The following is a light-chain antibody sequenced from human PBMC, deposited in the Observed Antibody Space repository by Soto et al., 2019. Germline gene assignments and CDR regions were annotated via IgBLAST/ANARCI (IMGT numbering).Light chain of an antibody. Sequence: QSALTQPASVSGSPGQSITISCTGTNGDVGSYDLVSWYQRYPGEAPKLIIYEVNKRPSGISNRFSGSNSGNTASLTISGLQAEDEAEYDCCSYAGSNSLIFGGGTKLTVL. CDR3: CSYAGSNSLI. V-gene: IGLV2-23*02. J-gene: IGLJ2*01. CDR2: EVN. CDR1: NGDVGSYDL.